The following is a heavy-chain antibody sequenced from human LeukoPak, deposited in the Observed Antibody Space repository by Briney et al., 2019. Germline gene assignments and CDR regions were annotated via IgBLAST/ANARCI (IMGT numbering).Heavy chain of an antibody. CDR1: GGSISSGDYY. CDR2: IYYSGST. J-gene: IGHJ4*02. D-gene: IGHD6-19*01. V-gene: IGHV4-30-4*01. Sequence: SQTLSLTCTVSGGSISSGDYYWSWIRQPPGKGLEWIGYIYYSGSTYYNPSLKSRVTISVDTSKNQFSLKLSSVTAADTAVYYCARVKGWNSSGWYGFDYWGQGTLVTVSP. CDR3: ARVKGWNSSGWYGFDY.